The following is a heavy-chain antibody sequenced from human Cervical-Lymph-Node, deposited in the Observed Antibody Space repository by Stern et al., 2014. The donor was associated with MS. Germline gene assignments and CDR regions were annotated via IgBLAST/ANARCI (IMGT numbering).Heavy chain of an antibody. Sequence: EVQLVQSGGGLVQPGGSLRLSCTASGFTFSDHYMAWVRQAPGKGLEWVGRTSNKADSYTTEYATSVKGRFTISTDESKNSVYLQMNNLKIDDTAVYYCARLPLNWGQGTLVTVSS. CDR3: ARLPLN. CDR2: TSNKADSYTT. J-gene: IGHJ4*02. CDR1: GFTFSDHY. V-gene: IGHV3-72*01.